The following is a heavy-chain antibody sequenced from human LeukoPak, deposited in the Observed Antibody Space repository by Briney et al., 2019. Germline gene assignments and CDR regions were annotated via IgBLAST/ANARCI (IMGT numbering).Heavy chain of an antibody. Sequence: PSETLSLTCAVYGGSISSYYWSWIRQPPGKGLEWIGHIFYTGSTNCNPSLKSRVTISVDTSKNQFSLKLSSMTAADTAVYYCARAILGTYYYFDFWGQGTLVTVSS. CDR2: IFYTGST. CDR1: GGSISSYY. V-gene: IGHV4-59*01. J-gene: IGHJ4*02. CDR3: ARAILGTYYYFDF. D-gene: IGHD1-26*01.